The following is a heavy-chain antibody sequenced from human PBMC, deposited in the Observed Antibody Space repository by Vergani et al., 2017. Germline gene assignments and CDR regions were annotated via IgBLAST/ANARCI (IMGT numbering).Heavy chain of an antibody. CDR3: ASSYCSSTSCYYYYMDV. CDR2: IYYSGST. D-gene: IGHD2-2*01. CDR1: GGSISSYY. Sequence: QVQLQESGPGLVKPSETLSLTCTVSGGSISSYYWSWIRQPPGKGLEWIGYIYYSGSTNYNPSLKSRVTISVDTSKNQFSLKLSSVTAADTAVYYCASSYCSSTSCYYYYMDVWGKGTTVTVSS. V-gene: IGHV4-59*01. J-gene: IGHJ6*03.